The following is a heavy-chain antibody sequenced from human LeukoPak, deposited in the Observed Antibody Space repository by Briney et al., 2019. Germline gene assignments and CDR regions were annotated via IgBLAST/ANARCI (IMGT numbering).Heavy chain of an antibody. CDR2: INSDGSST. Sequence: GGSLRLSCAASGFTFSSYWMHWDRQAPGKGLVWVSRINSDGSSTSYADSVKGRFTISRDNAKNTLYLQMNSLRAEDTAVYYCARDQQDYDFWSGTTNWFDPWGQGTLVTVSS. CDR3: ARDQQDYDFWSGTTNWFDP. J-gene: IGHJ5*02. CDR1: GFTFSSYW. D-gene: IGHD3-3*01. V-gene: IGHV3-74*01.